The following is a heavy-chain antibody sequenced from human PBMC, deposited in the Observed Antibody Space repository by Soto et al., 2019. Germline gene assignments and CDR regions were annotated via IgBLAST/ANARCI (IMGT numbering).Heavy chain of an antibody. Sequence: PLGSLRLSCAASGFTFSSYSMNWVRQAPGKGLEWVSYISSSSSTIYYADSVKGRFTISRDNAKNSLYLQMNSLRAEDTAVYYCVCYCYDSSGYSAEFDYWDQGTLVIVSS. D-gene: IGHD3-22*01. J-gene: IGHJ4*02. CDR2: ISSSSSTI. CDR3: VCYCYDSSGYSAEFDY. V-gene: IGHV3-48*01. CDR1: GFTFSSYS.